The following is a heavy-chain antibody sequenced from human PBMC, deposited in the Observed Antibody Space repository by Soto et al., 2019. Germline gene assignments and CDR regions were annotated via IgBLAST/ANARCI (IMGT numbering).Heavy chain of an antibody. CDR1: GGTFSSYT. Sequence: SVKVSCKASGGTFSSYTISWVRQAPGQGLEWMGRIIPILGIANYAQKIQGRVTITADKSTSTAYMELSSLGSEDTAVYYCAVDRMGSGWSDANWFDPWGQGTLVTVSS. D-gene: IGHD6-19*01. CDR2: IIPILGIA. CDR3: AVDRMGSGWSDANWFDP. V-gene: IGHV1-69*02. J-gene: IGHJ5*02.